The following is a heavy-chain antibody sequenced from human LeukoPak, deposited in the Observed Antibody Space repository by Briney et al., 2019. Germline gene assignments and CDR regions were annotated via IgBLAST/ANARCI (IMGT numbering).Heavy chain of an antibody. V-gene: IGHV3-23*01. CDR3: AKVHVPSSIAALPGDY. J-gene: IGHJ4*02. CDR2: ISGSGGST. CDR1: GFTFSSYA. D-gene: IGHD6-6*01. Sequence: GGSLRLYCAASGFTFSSYAMSWVRQAPGKGLEWVSAISGSGGSTYYADSVKGRFTISRDNSKNTLYLQMNSLRAEDTAVYYCAKVHVPSSIAALPGDYWGQGTLVTVSS.